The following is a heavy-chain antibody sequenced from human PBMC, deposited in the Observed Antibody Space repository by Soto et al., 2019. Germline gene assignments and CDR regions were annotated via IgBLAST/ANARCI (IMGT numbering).Heavy chain of an antibody. V-gene: IGHV4-4*07. Sequence: SVTLSLTGPVSGASIRGFYWNWIRKSAGKGLEWIGRIYATGTTDYNPSLKSRVMMSVDTSKKQFSLKLRSVTAADTAVYYCVRDGTKTLRDWFDPWGQGMSVTVSS. CDR2: IYATGTT. CDR1: GASIRGFY. D-gene: IGHD1-1*01. J-gene: IGHJ5*02. CDR3: VRDGTKTLRDWFDP.